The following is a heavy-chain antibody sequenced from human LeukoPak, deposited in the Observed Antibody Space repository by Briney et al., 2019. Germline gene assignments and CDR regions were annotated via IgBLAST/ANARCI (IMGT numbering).Heavy chain of an antibody. CDR3: ARAVPYGSGSYPGDY. J-gene: IGHJ4*02. V-gene: IGHV1-3*01. CDR1: GYTFTSYA. D-gene: IGHD3-10*01. Sequence: ASVKVSCKASGYTFTSYAMHWVRQAPGQRLEWMGWINAGNGNTKYSQKFQGRVTITRDTSASTAYMELSSLRSEDTAVYYCARAVPYGSGSYPGDYWGQGTLVTVSS. CDR2: INAGNGNT.